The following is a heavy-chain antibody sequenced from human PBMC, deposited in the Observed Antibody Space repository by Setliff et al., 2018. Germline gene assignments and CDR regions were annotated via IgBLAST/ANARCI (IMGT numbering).Heavy chain of an antibody. CDR1: GFSISTSGMC. V-gene: IGHV2-70*12. CDR2: IDWDDDK. D-gene: IGHD5-18*01. Sequence: SGPTLVNPTQTLTLTCTFSGFSISTSGMCVSWIRQSPGKALEWLARIDWDDDKYYSTSLKTRLTISKDTSKNQVVLTMTNMDPADTATYYCVHSRITRYSYGYGPFDYWGQGALVTVSS. CDR3: VHSRITRYSYGYGPFDY. J-gene: IGHJ4*02.